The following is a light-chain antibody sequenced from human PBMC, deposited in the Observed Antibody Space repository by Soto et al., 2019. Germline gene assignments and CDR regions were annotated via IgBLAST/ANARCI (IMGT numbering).Light chain of an antibody. Sequence: EVVLTQSPATLSLPPGVSATLSCSSDHSVNGFLGWYQQKLGRAPRLLMPDTSDRATGVPARFSGSGSGTDFTLTISSLEPEDFGVYYCQQRGSWPPTFGQGTRLEI. CDR2: DTS. J-gene: IGKJ5*01. V-gene: IGKV3-11*01. CDR3: QQRGSWPPT. CDR1: HSVNGF.